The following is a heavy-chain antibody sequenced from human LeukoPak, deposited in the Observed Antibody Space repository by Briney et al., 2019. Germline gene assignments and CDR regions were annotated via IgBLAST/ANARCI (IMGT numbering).Heavy chain of an antibody. CDR3: ARDENGYVWGSFRA. V-gene: IGHV4-39*07. Sequence: SETLSLTCTVSGGSISSSSYYWGWIRRPPGKGLEWIGNIYYSGSTYYNPSLESRVTMSLDTSKNQFSLKLSSVTAADTAVYYCARDENGYVWGSFRAWGQGTLVTVSS. D-gene: IGHD3-16*02. CDR1: GGSISSSSYY. J-gene: IGHJ5*02. CDR2: IYYSGST.